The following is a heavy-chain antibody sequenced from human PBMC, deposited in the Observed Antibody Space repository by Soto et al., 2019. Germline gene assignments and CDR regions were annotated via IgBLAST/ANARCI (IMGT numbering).Heavy chain of an antibody. Sequence: QVQLVQSGAEVKKPGASVKVSCKASGYTFTSYAMHWVRQAPGQRLEWMGWINAGNGNTKYSQKFQGRVTITRDTPASTAYMELSSLRSEDTAVYYCARSSSGSYILSFVDWFDPWGQGTLVTVSS. CDR3: ARSSSGSYILSFVDWFDP. CDR1: GYTFTSYA. V-gene: IGHV1-3*01. D-gene: IGHD1-26*01. CDR2: INAGNGNT. J-gene: IGHJ5*02.